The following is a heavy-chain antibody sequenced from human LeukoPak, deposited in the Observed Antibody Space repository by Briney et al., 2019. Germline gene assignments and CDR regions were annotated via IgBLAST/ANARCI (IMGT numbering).Heavy chain of an antibody. V-gene: IGHV3-48*03. CDR2: ISSSGSAI. CDR3: AKDGWQWLAIDY. Sequence: GGSLRLSCAASGFTFSSYEMKWVRQAPGKGLEWVSYISSSGSAIYYADSVKGRFTISRDNAKNSLYLQMNSLRAEDTALYYCAKDGWQWLAIDYWGQGTLVTVSS. D-gene: IGHD6-19*01. CDR1: GFTFSSYE. J-gene: IGHJ4*02.